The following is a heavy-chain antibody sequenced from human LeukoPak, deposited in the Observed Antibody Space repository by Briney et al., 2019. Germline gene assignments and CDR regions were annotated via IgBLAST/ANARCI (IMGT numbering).Heavy chain of an antibody. J-gene: IGHJ4*02. V-gene: IGHV1-8*02. Sequence: ASVKVSCKASGYTFTGYYMHWVRQAPGQGLEWMGWMNPNSGNTGYAQKFQGRVTMTRNTSISTAYMELSSLRSEDTAVYYCARGADEQQLVDVADYWGQGTLVTVSS. D-gene: IGHD6-13*01. CDR2: MNPNSGNT. CDR3: ARGADEQQLVDVADY. CDR1: GYTFTGYY.